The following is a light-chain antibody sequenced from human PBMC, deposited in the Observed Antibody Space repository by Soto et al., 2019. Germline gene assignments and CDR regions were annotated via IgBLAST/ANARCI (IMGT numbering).Light chain of an antibody. Sequence: IGVKQSPATLSVSPGAGAPLPCRASQSLSSSLAWYQQKPGQAPRLLIYGASTRATGIPARFSGSGCGTEFTLTISSLQTEDFAVYYCQQYKNWPPITFGQGTRLEIK. CDR2: GAS. CDR1: QSLSSS. CDR3: QQYKNWPPIT. V-gene: IGKV3-15*01. J-gene: IGKJ5*01.